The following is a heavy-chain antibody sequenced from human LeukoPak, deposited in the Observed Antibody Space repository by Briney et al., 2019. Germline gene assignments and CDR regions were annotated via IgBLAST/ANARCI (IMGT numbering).Heavy chain of an antibody. CDR1: GFTFSSHA. CDR2: ISGSGGST. J-gene: IGHJ6*02. D-gene: IGHD3-3*01. Sequence: GGSLRLSCAASGFTFSSHAMSWVRQAPGKGLEWVSAISGSGGSTYYADSVKGRFTISRDNSKNTLYLQMNSLRAEDTAVYYCAAKGGLRFLEWLYLRDYYYGMDVWGQGTTVTVSS. CDR3: AAKGGLRFLEWLYLRDYYYGMDV. V-gene: IGHV3-23*01.